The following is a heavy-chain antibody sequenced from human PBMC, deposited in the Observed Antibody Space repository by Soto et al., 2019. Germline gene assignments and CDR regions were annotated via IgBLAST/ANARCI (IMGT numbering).Heavy chain of an antibody. V-gene: IGHV4-39*01. CDR3: ARTMVRRARYDY. D-gene: IGHD3-10*01. CDR2: IYYSGST. J-gene: IGHJ4*02. Sequence: ETLSLTCTFSGGSISSSSYHWGWIRRPPGKWLEWIGSIYYSGSTYYNPSLKSRVTISVDTSKNQFSLKLSSVTAADTAVYYCARTMVRRARYDYWGQGTLVTVSS. CDR1: GGSISSSSYH.